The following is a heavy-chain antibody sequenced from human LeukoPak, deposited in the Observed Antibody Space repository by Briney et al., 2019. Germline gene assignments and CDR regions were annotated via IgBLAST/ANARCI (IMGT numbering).Heavy chain of an antibody. CDR1: GYTFTSYD. V-gene: IGHV1-8*01. CDR3: ARGILTGNYYYGMDV. CDR2: MNPNSGNT. D-gene: IGHD3-9*01. J-gene: IGHJ6*02. Sequence: ASVKVSCKASGYTFTSYDINWVRQAPGQGLEWMGWMNPNSGNTGYAQKFQGRVTMTRNTSISTAYMELSSLRSEDTAVYYCARGILTGNYYYGMDVWGQGTTVTVSS.